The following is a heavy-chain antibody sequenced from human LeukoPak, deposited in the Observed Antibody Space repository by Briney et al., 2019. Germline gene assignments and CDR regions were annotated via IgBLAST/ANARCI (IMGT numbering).Heavy chain of an antibody. J-gene: IGHJ4*02. CDR3: ARVGSNQWLDY. CDR1: GFTLSSHS. Sequence: QSGGSLRLSCAASGFTLSSHSMNWVRQAPGKGLEWVSYISGGSSTIYYADSVKGRFTVSRDNAKNSLYLLMDTLRAEDTAVYYCARVGSNQWLDYWGQGTLVTVSS. D-gene: IGHD6-19*01. V-gene: IGHV3-48*01. CDR2: ISGGSSTI.